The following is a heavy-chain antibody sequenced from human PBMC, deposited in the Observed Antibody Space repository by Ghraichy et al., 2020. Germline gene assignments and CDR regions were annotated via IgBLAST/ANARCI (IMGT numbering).Heavy chain of an antibody. Sequence: GGSLRLSCAASGFTFSSDWMHWFRQASGKGPVWVSRINSDGSIINYAESVRGRFTISRDNAKNTLYLQMNSLRAEDTAVYYCVRDAFGPRDYWGQGTLVTVCS. CDR1: GFTFSSDW. CDR2: INSDGSII. CDR3: VRDAFGPRDY. J-gene: IGHJ4*02. D-gene: IGHD3-10*01. V-gene: IGHV3-74*01.